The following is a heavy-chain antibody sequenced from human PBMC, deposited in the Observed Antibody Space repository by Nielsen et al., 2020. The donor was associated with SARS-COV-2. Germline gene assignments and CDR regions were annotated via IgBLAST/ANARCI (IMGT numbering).Heavy chain of an antibody. Sequence: GGSLRLSCAASGFTFRNYGMHWVRQVAGKGLEWVAIVSRDGSDTFYVDSMEGRFTISRDNSKNTVYLQMNSLRAEDTAVYHCAKDVGSGGHQMGPDYWGQGTLVTVSS. CDR1: GFTFRNYG. V-gene: IGHV3-30*18. J-gene: IGHJ4*02. D-gene: IGHD2-15*01. CDR2: VSRDGSDT. CDR3: AKDVGSGGHQMGPDY.